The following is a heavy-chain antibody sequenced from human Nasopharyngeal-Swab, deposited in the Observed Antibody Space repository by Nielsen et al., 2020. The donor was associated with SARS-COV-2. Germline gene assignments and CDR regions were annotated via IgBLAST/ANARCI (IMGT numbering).Heavy chain of an antibody. CDR3: ARGNQQLAYYGMDV. CDR2: IYYSGST. Sequence: SETLSLTCTVSGGSISSSSYYWGWIHQPPGKGLEWIGSIYYSGSTYYNPSLKSRVTISVDTSKNQFSLKLSSVTAADTAVYYCARGNQQLAYYGMDVWGQGTTVTVSS. D-gene: IGHD6-13*01. CDR1: GGSISSSSYY. V-gene: IGHV4-39*07. J-gene: IGHJ6*02.